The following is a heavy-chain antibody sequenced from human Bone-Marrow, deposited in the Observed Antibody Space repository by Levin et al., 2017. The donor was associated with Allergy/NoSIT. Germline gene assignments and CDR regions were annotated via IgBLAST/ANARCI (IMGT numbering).Heavy chain of an antibody. CDR2: IIPKFDAA. CDR1: GDTFRSYS. CDR3: TRASFGGDFDAFDI. D-gene: IGHD4-17*01. V-gene: IGHV1-69*08. Sequence: KISCKASGDTFRSYSISWVRQAPGQGLEWVGRIIPKFDAANFAQTFQGRVTLTADKSTSTAYMEVNSLTSEDAAIYYCTRASFGGDFDAFDIWGQGTMVTVS. J-gene: IGHJ3*02.